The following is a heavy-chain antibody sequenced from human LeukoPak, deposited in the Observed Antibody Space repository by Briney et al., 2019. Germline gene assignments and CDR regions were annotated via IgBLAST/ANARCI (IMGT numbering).Heavy chain of an antibody. CDR3: ARGLPYPAVPAATSFDY. CDR2: ISYDGSNK. CDR1: GFTFSSYA. J-gene: IGHJ4*02. Sequence: GGSLRLSRAASGFTFSSYAMHWVRQAPGKGLEWVAVISYDGSNKYYADSVKGRFTISRDNSKNTLYLQMNSLRAEDTAVYYCARGLPYPAVPAATSFDYWGQGTLVTVSS. D-gene: IGHD2-15*01. V-gene: IGHV3-30-3*01.